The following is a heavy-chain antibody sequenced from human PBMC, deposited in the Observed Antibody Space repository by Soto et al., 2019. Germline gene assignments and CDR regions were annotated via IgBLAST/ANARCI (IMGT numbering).Heavy chain of an antibody. V-gene: IGHV1-24*01. CDR3: ATDGQFNYALDY. D-gene: IGHD4-4*01. CDR1: GYTLTELS. CDR2: FDPEDGET. J-gene: IGHJ4*02. Sequence: VASVKVSCKVSGYTLTELSIHWVRQAPGKGLEWIGRFDPEDGETIYAQKFQGRVTMTEDTSTDTVYMDLSSLRSEDTAIYYCATDGQFNYALDYWGQGTLVTVSS.